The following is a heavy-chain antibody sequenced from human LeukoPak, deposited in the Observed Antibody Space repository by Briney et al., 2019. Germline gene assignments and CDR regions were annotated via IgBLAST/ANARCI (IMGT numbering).Heavy chain of an antibody. CDR2: ISAYNGNT. V-gene: IGHV1-18*01. CDR3: ARDHARVAAAGSDY. CDR1: GYTFTSYG. Sequence: ASVKVSCKASGYTFTSYGISWVRQAPGQGLEWMGWISAYNGNTNYAQKLQGRVTMTTDTSTSTAYMELSSLRSEDTAVYYCARDHARVAAAGSDYWGQGTLVTVSS. J-gene: IGHJ4*02. D-gene: IGHD6-13*01.